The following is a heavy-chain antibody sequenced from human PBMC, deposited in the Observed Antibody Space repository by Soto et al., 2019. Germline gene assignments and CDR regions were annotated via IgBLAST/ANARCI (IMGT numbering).Heavy chain of an antibody. CDR1: GDSISSSSNH. Sequence: SETLSLTCTVSGDSISSSSNHWGWIRQPPGKGLEWIGNIYYSENTYYNPSLKSRVTISVDTSKNQFSLKLSSVTAADTAVYYCARGDDCSGASCYPTDYWGQGTLVTSPQ. CDR3: ARGDDCSGASCYPTDY. V-gene: IGHV4-39*07. CDR2: IYYSENT. J-gene: IGHJ4*02. D-gene: IGHD2-15*01.